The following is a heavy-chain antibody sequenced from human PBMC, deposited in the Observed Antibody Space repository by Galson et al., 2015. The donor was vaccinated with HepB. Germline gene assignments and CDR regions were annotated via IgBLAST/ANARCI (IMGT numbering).Heavy chain of an antibody. J-gene: IGHJ4*02. CDR3: ARDWRGSLDY. CDR1: GFTFSSYV. CDR2: TPYDGSNK. V-gene: IGHV3-30-3*01. Sequence: SLRLSCAASGFTFSSYVIHWVRQAPGKGLEWVAVTPYDGSNKYYADSVKGRFTISRDNSKNTLYLQMNSLRAEDTAVYYCARDWRGSLDYWGQGTLVTVSS. D-gene: IGHD3-3*01.